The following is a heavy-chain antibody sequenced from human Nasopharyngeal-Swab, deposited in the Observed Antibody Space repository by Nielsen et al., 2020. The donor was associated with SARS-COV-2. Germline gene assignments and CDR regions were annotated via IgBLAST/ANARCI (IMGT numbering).Heavy chain of an antibody. CDR1: GFTFSSYC. D-gene: IGHD4-17*01. CDR2: ISYDGSNK. V-gene: IGHV3-30*18. J-gene: IGHJ4*02. CDR3: AKMLTSDYGDYDNLDY. Sequence: GESLPISCAPSGFTFSSYCMHWVRQAPGKGLEWVAVISYDGSNKYYADSVKGRFTISRDNSKNTLYLQMNSLRAEDTAVYYCAKMLTSDYGDYDNLDYWGQGTLVTVSS.